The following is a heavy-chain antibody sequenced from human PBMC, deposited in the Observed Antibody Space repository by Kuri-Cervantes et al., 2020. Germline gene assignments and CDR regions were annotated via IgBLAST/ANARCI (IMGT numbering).Heavy chain of an antibody. Sequence: SETLSLTCAVSGYSISIGYYWGWIRQPPGKGLEWIGYIYYSGSTNYNPSLKSRVTISVDTSKNQFSPKLSSVTAADTAVYYCARASSEQLGGYYYYYMDVWGKGTTVTVSS. CDR1: GYSISIGYY. D-gene: IGHD6-13*01. CDR2: IYYSGST. J-gene: IGHJ6*03. V-gene: IGHV4-38-2*01. CDR3: ARASSEQLGGYYYYYMDV.